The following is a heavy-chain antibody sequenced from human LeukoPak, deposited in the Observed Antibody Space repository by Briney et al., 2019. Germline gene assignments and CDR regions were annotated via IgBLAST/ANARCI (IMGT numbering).Heavy chain of an antibody. CDR1: GFTLSDYY. CDR2: ISSISTYT. V-gene: IGHV3-11*03. CDR3: ARSGGANYYDSSTPPGY. D-gene: IGHD3-22*01. Sequence: GGSLRLSCAASGFTLSDYYMSWIRQAPGKGLEWVSYISSISTYTYYADSVKGRFTISRDNAKNSLYLQMNSLRAEDTAVYYCARSGGANYYDSSTPPGYWGQGTLVTVSS. J-gene: IGHJ4*02.